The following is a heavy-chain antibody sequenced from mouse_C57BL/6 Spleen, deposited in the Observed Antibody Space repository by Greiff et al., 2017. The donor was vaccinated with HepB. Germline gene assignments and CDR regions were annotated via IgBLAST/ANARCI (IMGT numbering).Heavy chain of an antibody. CDR2: ISSGGDYI. CDR3: TRDQDDQGAMDY. V-gene: IGHV5-9-1*02. CDR1: GFTFSSYA. Sequence: DVMLVESGEGLVKPGGSLKLSCAASGFTFSSYAMSWVRQTPEKRLEWVAYISSGGDYIYYADTVKGRFTISRDNARNTLYLQMSSLKSEDTAMYYCTRDQDDQGAMDYWGQGTSVTVSS. J-gene: IGHJ4*01. D-gene: IGHD3-2*02.